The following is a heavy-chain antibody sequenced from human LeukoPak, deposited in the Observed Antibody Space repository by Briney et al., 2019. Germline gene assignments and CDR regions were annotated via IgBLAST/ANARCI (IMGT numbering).Heavy chain of an antibody. CDR1: GFTFSNAW. CDR2: IKSKTDGGTT. CDR3: TTAVGSSGWYSGFDY. V-gene: IGHV3-15*01. D-gene: IGHD6-19*01. Sequence: PGGSLRLXCAASGFTFSNAWMSWVRQAPGKGLEWVGRIKSKTDGGTTDYAAPVKGRCTISRDDSKNTLYLQMNSLKTEDTAVYYCTTAVGSSGWYSGFDYWGQGTLVTVSS. J-gene: IGHJ4*02.